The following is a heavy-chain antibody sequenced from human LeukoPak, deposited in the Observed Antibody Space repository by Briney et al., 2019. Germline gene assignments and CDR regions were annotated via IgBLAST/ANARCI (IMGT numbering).Heavy chain of an antibody. CDR1: GFTFSSYG. J-gene: IGHJ4*02. D-gene: IGHD3-10*01. CDR3: AKDSARITMVRGVIQP. Sequence: GGSLRLSCEAPGFTFSSYGMHWARQAPGKGLEWGAVISYDGSNKYYADSVKGRFTISRDNSKNTLYLQMNSLRAEDTAVYYCAKDSARITMVRGVIQPWGQGTLVTVSS. CDR2: ISYDGSNK. V-gene: IGHV3-30*18.